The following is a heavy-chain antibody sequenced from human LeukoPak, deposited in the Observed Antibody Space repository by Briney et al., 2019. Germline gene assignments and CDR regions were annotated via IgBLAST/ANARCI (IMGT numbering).Heavy chain of an antibody. Sequence: SVKVSCKASGGTFSSYAISWVRQAPGQGLEWMGGIIPIFGTANYAQKLQGRVTMTTDTSTSTAYMELRSLRSDDTAVYYCARDLTGDSSSWYYYYYGMDVWGQGTTVTVSS. CDR1: GGTFSSYA. V-gene: IGHV1-69*05. CDR3: ARDLTGDSSSWYYYYYGMDV. D-gene: IGHD6-13*01. J-gene: IGHJ6*02. CDR2: IIPIFGTA.